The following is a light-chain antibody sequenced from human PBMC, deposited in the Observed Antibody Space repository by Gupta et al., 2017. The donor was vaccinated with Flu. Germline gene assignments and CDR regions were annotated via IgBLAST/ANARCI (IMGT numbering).Light chain of an antibody. Sequence: EIVLTQSPGTLSLSPGERATLSCRASQSISSSYLAWYQQKPGQAPRLLIDGASSRATGIPDRFSGSGSGTDFTLNISRLEPEDFAVYYCQQYGSSNPLTVGGGTKVEIK. CDR3: QQYGSSNPLT. CDR2: GAS. V-gene: IGKV3-20*01. J-gene: IGKJ4*01. CDR1: QSISSSY.